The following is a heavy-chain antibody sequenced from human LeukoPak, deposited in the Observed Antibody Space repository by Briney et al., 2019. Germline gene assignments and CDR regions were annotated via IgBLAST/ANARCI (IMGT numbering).Heavy chain of an antibody. V-gene: IGHV1-69*05. D-gene: IGHD3-22*01. CDR1: GGTFSSYA. CDR2: IIPIFGTA. J-gene: IGHJ4*02. Sequence: ASVKVSCKXSGGTFSSYAISWVLQAPGQGLEWMGRIIPIFGTANYAQKFQGRVTITTDESTSTAYMELSSLRSEDTAVYYCASQYYYDSSGNYLPQWGQGTLVTVSS. CDR3: ASQYYYDSSGNYLPQ.